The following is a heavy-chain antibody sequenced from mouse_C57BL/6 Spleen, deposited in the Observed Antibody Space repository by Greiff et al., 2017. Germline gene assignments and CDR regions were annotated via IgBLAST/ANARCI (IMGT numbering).Heavy chain of an antibody. Sequence: EVQLQQSGAELVRPGASVKLSCTASGFNIKDDYMHWVKQRPEQGLEWIGWIDPENGDTDYASKFQGKATLTADTSSNTAYLQLSSLTSEDTAVYYCTTRNDYDGMDYCDYWGQGTTLTVSS. D-gene: IGHD2-4*01. CDR2: IDPENGDT. CDR3: TTRNDYDGMDYCDY. V-gene: IGHV14-4*01. J-gene: IGHJ2*01. CDR1: GFNIKDDY.